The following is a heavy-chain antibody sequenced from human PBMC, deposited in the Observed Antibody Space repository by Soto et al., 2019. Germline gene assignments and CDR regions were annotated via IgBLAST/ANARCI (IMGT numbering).Heavy chain of an antibody. Sequence: QVQLQESGPGLVKPSETLSLTCSVSGGSISGFHWSWVRQPPGKGLEWIGYVYYTGSTNYNPSFKRRVTISVDTSKNESSLTLTSVTAAAAAVYYCVRWVGHFAFWGQATLVTVSS. CDR3: VRWVGHFAF. J-gene: IGHJ4*02. CDR1: GGSISGFH. CDR2: VYYTGST. V-gene: IGHV4-59*03. D-gene: IGHD1-26*01.